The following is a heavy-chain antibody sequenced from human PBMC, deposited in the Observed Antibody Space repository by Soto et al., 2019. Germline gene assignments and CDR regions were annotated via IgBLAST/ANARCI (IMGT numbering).Heavy chain of an antibody. J-gene: IGHJ4*02. CDR2: IYWDDDQ. V-gene: IGHV2-5*02. D-gene: IGHD3-10*01. CDR1: GFSFSVNGVA. CDR3: ALKRDVSRGFKY. Sequence: QITLKESGPTLVKPTQTLTLTCTFSGFSFSVNGVAVGWIRQPPGQALEWLALIYWDDDQRYNPSLKDRLTITKDTSRNQVVLTMTNMDPVDTATYYCALKRDVSRGFKYWGQGTLVTVSS.